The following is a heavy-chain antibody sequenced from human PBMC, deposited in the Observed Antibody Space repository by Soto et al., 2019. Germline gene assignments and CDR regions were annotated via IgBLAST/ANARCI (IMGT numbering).Heavy chain of an antibody. CDR3: AKYYDSSGYKYRAGDYFDY. CDR1: GGSISSGGYY. Sequence: QVQLQESGPGLVKPSQTLSLTCTVSGGSISSGGYYWSWIRQHPGKGLEWIGYIYYSGSTYYNPSLKSRVTISVDTSKNQFSLKLSSVTAGDTAVYYCAKYYDSSGYKYRAGDYFDYWGQGTLVTVSS. V-gene: IGHV4-31*03. D-gene: IGHD3-22*01. J-gene: IGHJ4*02. CDR2: IYYSGST.